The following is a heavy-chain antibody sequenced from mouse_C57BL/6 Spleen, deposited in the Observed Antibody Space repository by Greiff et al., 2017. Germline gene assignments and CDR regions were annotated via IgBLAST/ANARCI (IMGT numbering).Heavy chain of an antibody. CDR3: ARNYGSRELDY. CDR2: INPSNGGT. J-gene: IGHJ2*01. CDR1: GYTFTSYW. Sequence: VQLQQSGTELVKPGASVKLSCKASGYTFTSYWMPWVQPRPGQGLEWIGNINPSNGGTNYNEKFTSKATLTVDKSSSTAYMQLSSLTSEDSAVYYCARNYGSRELDYWGQGTTLTGSS. D-gene: IGHD1-1*01. V-gene: IGHV1-53*01.